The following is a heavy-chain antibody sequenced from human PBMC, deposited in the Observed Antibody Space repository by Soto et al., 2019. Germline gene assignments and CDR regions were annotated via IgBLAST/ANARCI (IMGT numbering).Heavy chain of an antibody. CDR2: IYYSGST. CDR1: GGSIISYY. CDR3: ARATPPHIVVVPAGAFDI. Sequence: SETLSLTCTVSGGSIISYYWSWILQPPWKGLEWIGYIYYSGSTNYNPSLKSRVTISVDTSKDQFSLKLSSVTAADTAVYYCARATPPHIVVVPAGAFDIWGQGTMVTVSS. V-gene: IGHV4-59*01. D-gene: IGHD2-2*01. J-gene: IGHJ3*02.